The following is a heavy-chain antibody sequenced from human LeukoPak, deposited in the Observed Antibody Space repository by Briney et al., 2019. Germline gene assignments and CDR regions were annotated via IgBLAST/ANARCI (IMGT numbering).Heavy chain of an antibody. Sequence: GRSLRLSCAASGFTFSSYAMHWVRQAPGKGLEWVAVISYDGNNKYYPDSVKGRITISRDNSKNTLYLQMNSLRAEDTAVYYCARDLYDFWSGFLDYWGQGTLVTVSS. CDR3: ARDLYDFWSGFLDY. CDR2: ISYDGNNK. J-gene: IGHJ4*02. V-gene: IGHV3-30-3*01. D-gene: IGHD3-3*01. CDR1: GFTFSSYA.